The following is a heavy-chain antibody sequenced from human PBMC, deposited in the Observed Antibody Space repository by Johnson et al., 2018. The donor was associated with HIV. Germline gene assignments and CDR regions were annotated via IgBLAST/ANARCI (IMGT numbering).Heavy chain of an antibody. J-gene: IGHJ3*02. Sequence: VQLVESGGGLIQPGGSLRLSCAASGFTVSSNYMSWVRQAPGKGLEWVSVIYSGGSTYYADSVKGRFTISRDNSKNTLYLQMNSLRAEDTAVYYCARGGIRGYSYGPGAFDIWGKGTTVTVSS. V-gene: IGHV3-53*01. CDR2: IYSGGST. CDR1: GFTVSSNY. D-gene: IGHD5-18*01. CDR3: ARGGIRGYSYGPGAFDI.